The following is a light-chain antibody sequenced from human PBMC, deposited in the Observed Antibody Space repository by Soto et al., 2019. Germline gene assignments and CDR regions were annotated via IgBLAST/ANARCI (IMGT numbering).Light chain of an antibody. V-gene: IGLV2-23*03. CDR1: SSDVGSYNL. CDR3: CSYAGSNTFVV. CDR2: EGS. Sequence: QSALTQPASVSGSPGQSSTISCTGTSSDVGSYNLVSWYQQHPGKAPKLMIYEGSKRPSGVSNRFSGSKSGNTASLTISGLQAEDEADYYCCSYAGSNTFVVFGGGTKLTVL. J-gene: IGLJ2*01.